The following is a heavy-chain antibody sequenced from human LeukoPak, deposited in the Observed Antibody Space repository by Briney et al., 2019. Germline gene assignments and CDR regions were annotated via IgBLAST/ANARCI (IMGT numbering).Heavy chain of an antibody. CDR2: IYSDGST. CDR3: ARVYRLRYFDWLLSPPYYFDY. J-gene: IGHJ4*02. Sequence: PGGSLRLSCAASGFTVSSNHMSWVRQAPGKGLEWVSVIYSDGSTYYADSVKGRFTISRDNSKNTLYLQMNSLRAEDTAVYYCARVYRLRYFDWLLSPPYYFDYWGQGTLVTVSS. V-gene: IGHV3-66*01. CDR1: GFTVSSNH. D-gene: IGHD3-9*01.